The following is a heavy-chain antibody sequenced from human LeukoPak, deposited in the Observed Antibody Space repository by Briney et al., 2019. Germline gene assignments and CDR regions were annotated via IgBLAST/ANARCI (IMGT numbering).Heavy chain of an antibody. CDR2: IWNDGTNK. J-gene: IGHJ4*02. Sequence: GGSLRLSCAASGFTFSSYGMHWVRQAPGKGLEWVAVIWNDGTNKYYADSVKGRFTISRDNSKNTLYLQMNSLRAEDTAVYYCARDLYADYVWGSFDYWGQGTLVTVSS. CDR1: GFTFSSYG. D-gene: IGHD3-16*01. CDR3: ARDLYADYVWGSFDY. V-gene: IGHV3-33*08.